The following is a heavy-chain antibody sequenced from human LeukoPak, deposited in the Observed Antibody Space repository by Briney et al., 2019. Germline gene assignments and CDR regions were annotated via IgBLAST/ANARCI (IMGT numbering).Heavy chain of an antibody. Sequence: ASVKVSCKVSGYTLTELSMHWVRQAPGKGLEWMGGFDPEDGETIYAQKFQGRVTTTEDTSTDTAYMELSSLRSEDTAVYYCATVNRRGSSSWYGGMDVWGKGTTVTVSS. D-gene: IGHD6-13*01. CDR1: GYTLTELS. CDR2: FDPEDGET. J-gene: IGHJ6*04. CDR3: ATVNRRGSSSWYGGMDV. V-gene: IGHV1-24*01.